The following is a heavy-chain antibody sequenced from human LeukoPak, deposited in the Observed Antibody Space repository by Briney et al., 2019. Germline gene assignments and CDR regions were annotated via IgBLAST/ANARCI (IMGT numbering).Heavy chain of an antibody. V-gene: IGHV3-15*01. CDR2: IKSKTDGGKT. J-gene: IGHJ4*02. Sequence: GGSLRLSCAASGFPFSNAWMSWVRQAPGKGLEWVGRIKSKTDGGKTDYAAPVQGRFSISRDDSENTLYLQVNGLNTEDTAVYYCSTASPYYGSGTTSPDSWGQGTLVVVSS. CDR1: GFPFSNAW. CDR3: STASPYYGSGTTSPDS. D-gene: IGHD3-10*01.